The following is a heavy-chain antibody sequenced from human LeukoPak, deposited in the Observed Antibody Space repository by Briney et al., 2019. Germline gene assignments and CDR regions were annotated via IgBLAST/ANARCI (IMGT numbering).Heavy chain of an antibody. V-gene: IGHV4-61*01. Sequence: SETLSLTCTVSGGSVSSGSYYWSWIRQPPGKGLEWIGHIYYSGSTNYNPSLKSRVTISVDTSKNQFSLKLSSVTAADTAVYYCARGGYSYGPPHFDLWGRGTLVTVSS. CDR1: GGSVSSGSYY. J-gene: IGHJ2*01. D-gene: IGHD5-18*01. CDR2: IYYSGST. CDR3: ARGGYSYGPPHFDL.